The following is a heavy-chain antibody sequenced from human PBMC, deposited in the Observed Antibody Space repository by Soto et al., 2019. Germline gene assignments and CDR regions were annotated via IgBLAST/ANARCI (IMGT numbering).Heavy chain of an antibody. Sequence: SQTLSLTCAISGDSVSSNSAAWNWIRQSPSRGLEWLGRTYYRSKWYNDYAVSVKSRITINPDTSKNQFSLKLSSVTAADTAVYYCAGGETHGFDYWGQGTLVTVSS. D-gene: IGHD3-16*01. CDR3: AGGETHGFDY. CDR2: TYYRSKWYN. V-gene: IGHV6-1*01. J-gene: IGHJ4*02. CDR1: GDSVSSNSAA.